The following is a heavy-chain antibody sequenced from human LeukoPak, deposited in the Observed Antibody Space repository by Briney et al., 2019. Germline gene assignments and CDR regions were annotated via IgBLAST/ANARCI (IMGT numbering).Heavy chain of an antibody. V-gene: IGHV3-7*01. J-gene: IGHJ4*02. Sequence: GGSLRLSCAASGFTFNNYWMSWVRQAPGKGLEWVANIKQDGSVKYYVDSVKGRFTISRDNAKNSLYLQMNSLRAEDTALYYCARIGYSSSSNDYWGQGTLVIVSS. D-gene: IGHD6-6*01. CDR2: IKQDGSVK. CDR1: GFTFNNYW. CDR3: ARIGYSSSSNDY.